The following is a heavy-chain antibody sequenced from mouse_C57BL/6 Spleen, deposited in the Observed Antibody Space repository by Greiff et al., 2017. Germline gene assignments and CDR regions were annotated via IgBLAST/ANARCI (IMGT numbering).Heavy chain of an antibody. CDR3: ARGGVFITTVGGYWYFEV. V-gene: IGHV1-18*01. CDR1: GYTFTDYN. Sequence: EVQLQQSGPELVKPGASVKIPCKASGYTFTDYNMDWVKQSHGKSLEWIGDINPNNGGTIYNQKFKGKATLTVDKSSSTAYMELRSLTSEDTAVYYCARGGVFITTVGGYWYFEVWGTGTTVTVSS. D-gene: IGHD1-1*01. J-gene: IGHJ1*03. CDR2: INPNNGGT.